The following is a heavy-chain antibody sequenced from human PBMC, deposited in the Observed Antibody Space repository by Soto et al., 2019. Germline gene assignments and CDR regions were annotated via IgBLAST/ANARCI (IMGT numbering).Heavy chain of an antibody. V-gene: IGHV1-3*01. CDR1: GYTFTGYY. J-gene: IGHJ4*02. CDR2: INAGNGDT. CDR3: ARDRCSTTSCYLAFDY. Sequence: GASVKVSCKTSGYTFTGYYIQWVRQAPGQRLEWMGWINAGNGDTKFSHKFQGRVTITRDTSASTAYMELSSLRSEDTAVYYCARDRCSTTSCYLAFDYWGQGTLVTVSS. D-gene: IGHD2-2*01.